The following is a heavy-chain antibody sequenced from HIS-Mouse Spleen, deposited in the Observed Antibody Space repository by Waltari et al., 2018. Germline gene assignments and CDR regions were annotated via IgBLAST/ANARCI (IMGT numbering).Heavy chain of an antibody. Sequence: QLQLQESGPGLVKPSETLSLTCTVSGGSISSSSYYWGWIRQPPGKGLVWIGSIYYSGGTNNSPALKSRVTISVDTSKNQFSLKLSSVTAADTAVYYCAREIPYSSSWYDWYFDLWGRGTLVTVSS. D-gene: IGHD6-13*01. CDR2: IYYSGGT. CDR1: GGSISSSSYY. CDR3: AREIPYSSSWYDWYFDL. J-gene: IGHJ2*01. V-gene: IGHV4-39*07.